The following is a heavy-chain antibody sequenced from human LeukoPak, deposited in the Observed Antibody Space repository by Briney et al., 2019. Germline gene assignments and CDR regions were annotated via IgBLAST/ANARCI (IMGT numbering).Heavy chain of an antibody. Sequence: SVTVSCKASGGTFSSYAISWVRQAPGQGLEWMGGIIPIFGTANYAQKFQGRVTITADESTSTAYMELSSLRSEDTAVYYCARFTYYYDSSGYYPIYGMDVWGQGTTVTVSS. CDR1: GGTFSSYA. J-gene: IGHJ6*02. D-gene: IGHD3-22*01. CDR3: ARFTYYYDSSGYYPIYGMDV. V-gene: IGHV1-69*13. CDR2: IIPIFGTA.